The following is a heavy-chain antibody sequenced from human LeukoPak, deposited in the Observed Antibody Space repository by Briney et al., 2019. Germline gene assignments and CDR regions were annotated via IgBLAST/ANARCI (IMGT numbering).Heavy chain of an antibody. V-gene: IGHV3-48*03. Sequence: GGSLRPSCAASGFTFSSYEMNWVRQAPGKGLEWVSYISSSGSTIYYADSVKGRFTISRDNAKNTLYLQMNSLRAEDTAVYYCARGPAVQDAFDIWGQGTMVTVSS. CDR3: ARGPAVQDAFDI. D-gene: IGHD1-1*01. CDR1: GFTFSSYE. J-gene: IGHJ3*02. CDR2: ISSSGSTI.